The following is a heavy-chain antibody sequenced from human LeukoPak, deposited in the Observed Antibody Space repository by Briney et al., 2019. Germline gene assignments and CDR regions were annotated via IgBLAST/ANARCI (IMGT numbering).Heavy chain of an antibody. V-gene: IGHV3-20*04. CDR2: INWNGGST. CDR1: GFTFDDYG. Sequence: PGGSLRLSCAASGFTFDDYGMSWVRQAPGKGLEWVSGINWNGGSTGYADSVKGRFTISRDNAKNTLYLQMNSLRAEDTAVFYCARDTGDGVTPPDYYYYMDVWGTGTTVTVSS. D-gene: IGHD5-24*01. CDR3: ARDTGDGVTPPDYYYYMDV. J-gene: IGHJ6*03.